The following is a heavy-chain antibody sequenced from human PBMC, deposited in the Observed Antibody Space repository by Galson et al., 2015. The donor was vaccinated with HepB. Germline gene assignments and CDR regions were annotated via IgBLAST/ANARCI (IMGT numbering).Heavy chain of an antibody. CDR1: GGSVSSYY. Sequence: TLSLTCTVSGGSVSSYYWSWIRQPPGKGLEWIGYIYYSGSTNYNPSLKSRVTISVDTSKNQFSLKLTSVTAADTAVYYCARLWGSGWYGYDYWGHGTLVTVSS. V-gene: IGHV4-59*08. J-gene: IGHJ4*01. CDR3: ARLWGSGWYGYDY. D-gene: IGHD6-19*01. CDR2: IYYSGST.